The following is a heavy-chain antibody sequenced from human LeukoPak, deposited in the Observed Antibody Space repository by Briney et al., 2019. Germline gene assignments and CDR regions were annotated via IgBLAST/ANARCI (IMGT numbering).Heavy chain of an antibody. CDR3: ARDTNRAGYYYYYYMDV. J-gene: IGHJ6*03. Sequence: SETLSLTCTISGGSVSDYYWSWIRQSPGKGLEWIGYIYHTGSTSYSPSLKSRVTISVDTSKNQLSLKLSSVTAADTAVYYCARDTNRAGYYYYYYMDVWGKGTTVTISS. CDR1: GGSVSDYY. D-gene: IGHD6-19*01. V-gene: IGHV4-59*02. CDR2: IYHTGST.